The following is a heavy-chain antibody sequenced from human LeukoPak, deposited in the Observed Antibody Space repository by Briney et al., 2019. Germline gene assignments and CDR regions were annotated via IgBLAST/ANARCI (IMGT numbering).Heavy chain of an antibody. V-gene: IGHV4-39*01. Sequence: SETLSLTCTVSGGSISSSSYYWGWIRQPPGKGLEWIGSIYYSGSTYYNPSLKSRVTISVDTSKNQSSLKLSSVTAADTAVYYCARHHRGPGLWFGELLPTDAFDIWGQGTMVTVSS. CDR1: GGSISSSSYY. D-gene: IGHD3-10*01. J-gene: IGHJ3*02. CDR2: IYYSGST. CDR3: ARHHRGPGLWFGELLPTDAFDI.